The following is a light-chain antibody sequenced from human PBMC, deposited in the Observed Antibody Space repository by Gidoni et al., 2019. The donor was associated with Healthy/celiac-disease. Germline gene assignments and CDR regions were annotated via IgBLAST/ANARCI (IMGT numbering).Light chain of an antibody. CDR1: TIGSKR. CDR3: QVWDSSSDHWV. CDR2: DDS. J-gene: IGLJ3*02. Sequence: SYVLTQPPSVSVAPGQTARITCGGNTIGSKRVHWYQQKPGQAPVLVVSDDSHRPSGIPERFSGSNSGNTATLTISRVEAGDEADYYCQVWDSSSDHWVFGGGTKLTVL. V-gene: IGLV3-21*02.